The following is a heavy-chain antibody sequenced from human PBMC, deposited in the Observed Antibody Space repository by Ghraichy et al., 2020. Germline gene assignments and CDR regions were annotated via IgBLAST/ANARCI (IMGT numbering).Heavy chain of an antibody. CDR1: GFTFDDYA. Sequence: LTCAASGFTFDDYAMHWVRQAPGKGLEWVSGISWNSGSIGYADSVKGRFTISRDNAKNSLYLQMNSLRAEDTALYYCAKDTDILTGYFFAFDLWGRGTLVTVSS. CDR3: AKDTDILTGYFFAFDL. V-gene: IGHV3-9*01. D-gene: IGHD3-9*01. CDR2: ISWNSGSI. J-gene: IGHJ2*01.